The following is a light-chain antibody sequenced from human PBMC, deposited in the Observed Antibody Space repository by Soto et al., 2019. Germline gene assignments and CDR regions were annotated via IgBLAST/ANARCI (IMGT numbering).Light chain of an antibody. CDR1: QSVSSTY. CDR3: QQYVRSSPWT. J-gene: IGKJ1*01. Sequence: EIVLTHSPGTLSLSPGERATLSCRASQSVSSTYLAWYQQKPGQAPRLLIYGASNRATGIPDRFSGSGSGTDSTLTISRLEPEDFAVYFCQQYVRSSPWTCGQGTKVEIK. CDR2: GAS. V-gene: IGKV3-20*01.